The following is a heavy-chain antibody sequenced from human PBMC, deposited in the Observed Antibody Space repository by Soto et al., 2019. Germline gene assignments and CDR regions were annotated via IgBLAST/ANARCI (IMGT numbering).Heavy chain of an antibody. D-gene: IGHD5-12*01. J-gene: IGHJ3*02. Sequence: SETLSLTCTVSGGSISSGGYYWSWIRQHPGKGLGWIGYIYYSGSTYYNPSLKSRVTISVDTSKNQFSLKLSSVTAADTAVYYCARDPYSGYDHDAFDIWGQGTMVTVSS. V-gene: IGHV4-31*03. CDR1: GGSISSGGYY. CDR2: IYYSGST. CDR3: ARDPYSGYDHDAFDI.